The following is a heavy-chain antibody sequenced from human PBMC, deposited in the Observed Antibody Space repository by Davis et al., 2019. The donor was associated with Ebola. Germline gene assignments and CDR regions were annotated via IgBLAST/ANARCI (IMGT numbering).Heavy chain of an antibody. Sequence: PSETLSLTCAVYGGSFSGYYWSWIRQPPGKGLEWIGEINHSGSTNYNPSLKSRVTISVDTSKNQFSLKLSSVTAADTAVYYCARGRWVGLYYFDYWGQGTLVTVSS. D-gene: IGHD1-26*01. CDR2: INHSGST. V-gene: IGHV4-34*01. CDR3: ARGRWVGLYYFDY. J-gene: IGHJ4*02. CDR1: GGSFSGYY.